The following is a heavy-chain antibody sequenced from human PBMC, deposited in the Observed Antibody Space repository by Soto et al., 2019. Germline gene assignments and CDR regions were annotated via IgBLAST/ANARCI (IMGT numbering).Heavy chain of an antibody. CDR3: ARDRAIAATDY. CDR2: ISYSGTT. J-gene: IGHJ4*02. Sequence: PSETLSLTCTVSGGSISSGSYYWAWIRQSPGKGLEWIGTISYSGTTYYNPSLKSRVTISVDTSKNQFSLRLNSVTAADTAVYYCARDRAIAATDYWGQGTLVTVSS. CDR1: GGSISSGSYY. D-gene: IGHD6-13*01. V-gene: IGHV4-39*02.